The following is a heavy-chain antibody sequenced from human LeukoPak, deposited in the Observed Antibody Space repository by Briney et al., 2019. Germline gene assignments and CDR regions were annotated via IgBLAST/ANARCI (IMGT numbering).Heavy chain of an antibody. D-gene: IGHD2-2*02. Sequence: XPIFGTANYAQKFQGRVTITADESTSTAYMELSSLRSEDTAVYYCARLGYCSSTSCYTYAYWGQGTLVTVSS. CDR2: XPIFGTA. V-gene: IGHV1-69*01. J-gene: IGHJ4*02. CDR3: ARLGYCSSTSCYTYAY.